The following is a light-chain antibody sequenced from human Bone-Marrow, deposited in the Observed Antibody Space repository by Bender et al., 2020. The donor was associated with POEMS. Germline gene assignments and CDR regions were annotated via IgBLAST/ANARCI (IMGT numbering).Light chain of an antibody. Sequence: QSALTQPRSVSGSPGQSVTISCTGSRSDVGSYKYVSWYQQRPGEAPKLLLHGVTERPSGVPYRFSGSKSGNTASLIISGLQPEDEADYYCSSYTSSSTLYVFGTGTKVTVL. J-gene: IGLJ1*01. CDR3: SSYTSSSTLYV. V-gene: IGLV2-11*01. CDR2: GVT. CDR1: RSDVGSYKY.